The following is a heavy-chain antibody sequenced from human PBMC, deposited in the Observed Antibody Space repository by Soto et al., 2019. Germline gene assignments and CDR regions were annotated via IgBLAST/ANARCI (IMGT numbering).Heavy chain of an antibody. D-gene: IGHD6-6*01. J-gene: IGHJ6*02. CDR1: GGSISSGGYY. V-gene: IGHV4-31*03. CDR2: IYYSGST. CDR3: AGYRYSSSSRYYYGMDV. Sequence: SETLSLTCTVSGGSISSGGYYWSWIRQHPGKGPEWIGYIYYSGSTYYNPSLKSRVTISVDTSKNQFSLKLSSVTAADTAVYYCAGYRYSSSSRYYYGMDVWGQGTTVTVSS.